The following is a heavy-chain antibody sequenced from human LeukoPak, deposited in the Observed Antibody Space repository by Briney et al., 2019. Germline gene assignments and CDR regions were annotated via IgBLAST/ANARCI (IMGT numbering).Heavy chain of an antibody. CDR1: GFTFSNYW. CDR2: IKQDGSEK. Sequence: GGSLRLSCAASGFTFSNYWMTWVRQAPGKGLEWVASIKQDGSEKYYEDSVKGRFTISRDNAKKSLYLQMNSLRAEDAATYYCARVARAFDYWGQGTLVTVSS. V-gene: IGHV3-7*03. CDR3: ARVARAFDY. J-gene: IGHJ4*02.